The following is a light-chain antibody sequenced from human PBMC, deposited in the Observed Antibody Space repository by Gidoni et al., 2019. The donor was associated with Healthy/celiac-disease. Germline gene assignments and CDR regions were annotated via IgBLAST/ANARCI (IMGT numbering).Light chain of an antibody. CDR2: DAS. CDR3: QQSSNWPLT. Sequence: EIVLTQSPATLSLSPGERATLSCRASQRVSSYLAWYQQKPGQAPRLLIYDASNRATAIPARFSGSGSGTDFTLTISSLEPEDFAVYYCQQSSNWPLTFGGGTKVEIK. CDR1: QRVSSY. V-gene: IGKV3-11*01. J-gene: IGKJ4*01.